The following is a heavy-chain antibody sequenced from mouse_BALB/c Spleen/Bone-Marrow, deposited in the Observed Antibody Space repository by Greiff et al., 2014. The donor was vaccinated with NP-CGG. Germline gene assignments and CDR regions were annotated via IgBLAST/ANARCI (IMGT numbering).Heavy chain of an antibody. CDR1: GYTSTDHA. CDR3: KRSAY. CDR2: TSPGNGDI. J-gene: IGHJ3*01. Sequence: QVQLKESDTELVKPGASVKISCKASGYTSTDHAIHWVKQRPEQGLEWIGYTSPGNGDIKYNEKFKGKATLTADKSSSTAYMQLNSLTSEDSAVYFCKRSAYWGQGTLVTVSA. V-gene: IGHV1S53*03.